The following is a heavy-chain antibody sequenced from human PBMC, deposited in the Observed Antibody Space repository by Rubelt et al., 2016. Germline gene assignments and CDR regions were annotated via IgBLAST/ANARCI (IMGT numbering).Heavy chain of an antibody. CDR3: AREGEYGGPAHCYYDGMDV. D-gene: IGHD4-23*01. Sequence: GESGGGVVQPGRSLRLSCAASGFTFSSYGMHWVRQAPGKGLEWVAVIWYDGSNKYYADSVKGRFTISRDNSKNTLYLQMNSLRAEDTAVYYCAREGEYGGPAHCYYDGMDVWGQGTTVTVS. V-gene: IGHV3-33*01. CDR1: GFTFSSYG. CDR2: IWYDGSNK. J-gene: IGHJ6*02.